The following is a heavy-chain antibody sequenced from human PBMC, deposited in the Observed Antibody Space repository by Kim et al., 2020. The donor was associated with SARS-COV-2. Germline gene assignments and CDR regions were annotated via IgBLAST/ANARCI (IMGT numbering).Heavy chain of an antibody. CDR1: GFTVSSNY. J-gene: IGHJ4*02. Sequence: GGSLRLSCAASGFTVSSNYMSWVRQAPGKGLEWVSIIYSGGSRYYSDSVKGRFTISRDESKNTLYLQMNSMRAEDTAADYCSRDRGDGYNFGYWCQGTL. CDR3: SRDRGDGYNFGY. CDR2: IYSGGSR. D-gene: IGHD5-12*01. V-gene: IGHV3-53*01.